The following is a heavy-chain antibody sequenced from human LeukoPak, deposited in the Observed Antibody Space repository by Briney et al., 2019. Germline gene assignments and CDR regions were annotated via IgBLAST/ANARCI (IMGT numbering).Heavy chain of an antibody. CDR1: GFTFSSYA. J-gene: IGHJ4*02. CDR3: AKEGGIAAAGSGEYFDN. D-gene: IGHD6-13*01. Sequence: GGSLRLSCAASGFTFSSYAMSWVRQAPGKGLEWVSAISGSGASTYHADFVKGRFTISKDKSKNTLFLQMKSLRVEDTAVYYSAKEGGIAAAGSGEYFDNWGQGTLVTVSS. V-gene: IGHV3-23*01. CDR2: ISGSGAST.